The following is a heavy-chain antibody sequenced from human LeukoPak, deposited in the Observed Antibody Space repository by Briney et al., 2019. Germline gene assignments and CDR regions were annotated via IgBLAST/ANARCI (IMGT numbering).Heavy chain of an antibody. CDR3: ARDRLPRKAAAPSWFDP. CDR1: GYTFTGYY. D-gene: IGHD6-25*01. J-gene: IGHJ5*02. CDR2: INPNSGGT. V-gene: IGHV1-2*02. Sequence: ASVKVSCKASGYTFTGYYMHWVRQAPGQGLEWMGWINPNSGGTNYAQKFQGRVTMTRDTSIGTAYMELSRLRSDDTAVYYCARDRLPRKAAAPSWFDPWGQGTLVTVSS.